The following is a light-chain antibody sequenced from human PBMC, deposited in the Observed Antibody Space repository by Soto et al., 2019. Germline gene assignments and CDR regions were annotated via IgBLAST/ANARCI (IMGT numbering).Light chain of an antibody. J-gene: IGLJ2*01. V-gene: IGLV1-51*01. CDR1: SSNIGNNY. Sequence: QSVLTQPPSVSAAPGQKVTISCSGSSSNIGNNYVSWYQQLPGTAPKLLIYDNNKRPSGIPDRFSGSKSGNTASLTISGLQAEDEADYYCSSSTTTNSLVVFGGGTKLTVL. CDR3: SSSTTTNSLVV. CDR2: DNN.